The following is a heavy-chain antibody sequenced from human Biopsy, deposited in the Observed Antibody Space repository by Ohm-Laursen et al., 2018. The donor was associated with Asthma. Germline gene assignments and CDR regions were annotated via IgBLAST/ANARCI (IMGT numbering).Heavy chain of an antibody. CDR1: GFTFSSYG. Sequence: SLRLSCAASGFTFSSYGMHWVRQAPGKGLEWVAVISYDGSNKYYADSVEGRFTISRDNSKNTLYLQMNSLRAEDTAVYYCAKDTEGRYDFWSGLSYNYYGMDVWGQGTTVTVSS. CDR3: AKDTEGRYDFWSGLSYNYYGMDV. CDR2: ISYDGSNK. V-gene: IGHV3-30*18. D-gene: IGHD3-3*01. J-gene: IGHJ6*02.